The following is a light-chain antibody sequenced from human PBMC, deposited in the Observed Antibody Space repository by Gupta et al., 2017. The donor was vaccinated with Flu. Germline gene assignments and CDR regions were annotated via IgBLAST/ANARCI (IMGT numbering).Light chain of an antibody. J-gene: IGKJ1*01. Sequence: EIVMTQPPATLSVSPGERTTLSCRASQSVSSNLAWYQKKPGQAPRLLIYGASTRATGIPARFSGSGSGKEFTLTISSLQSEDFAVYYCQQYNNWPWTFGQGTKVEI. CDR1: QSVSSN. CDR3: QQYNNWPWT. CDR2: GAS. V-gene: IGKV3-15*01.